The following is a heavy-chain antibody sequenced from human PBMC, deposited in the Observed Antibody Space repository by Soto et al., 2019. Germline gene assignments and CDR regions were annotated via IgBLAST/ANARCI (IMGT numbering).Heavy chain of an antibody. CDR3: ARDSALPFDY. CDR1: GFTLSNYW. V-gene: IGHV3-74*01. CDR2: INSDESSR. D-gene: IGHD6-25*01. J-gene: IGHJ4*02. Sequence: EVQLVESGGGLVQPGGSLRLSCAASGFTLSNYWMHWVRQAPGKGLVWVSRINSDESSRTYADSVKGRFTISRDNAKNTLYLQMNTLRAEDTAVYYCARDSALPFDYWGQGNLVTVSS.